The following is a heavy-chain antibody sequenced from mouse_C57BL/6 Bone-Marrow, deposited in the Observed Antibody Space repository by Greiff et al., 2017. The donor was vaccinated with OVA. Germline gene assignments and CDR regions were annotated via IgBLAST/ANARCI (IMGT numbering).Heavy chain of an antibody. CDR3: ARSWYYGSSSHWYFDV. J-gene: IGHJ1*03. Sequence: VHAKQSGPELVKPGASVKIPCKASGYTFTDYNMDWVKQSHGKSLEWIGDINPNNGGTIYNQKFKGKATLTVDKSSSTAYMELRSLTSEDTAVYYCARSWYYGSSSHWYFDVWGTGTTVTVSS. D-gene: IGHD1-1*01. CDR2: INPNNGGT. CDR1: GYTFTDYN. V-gene: IGHV1-18*01.